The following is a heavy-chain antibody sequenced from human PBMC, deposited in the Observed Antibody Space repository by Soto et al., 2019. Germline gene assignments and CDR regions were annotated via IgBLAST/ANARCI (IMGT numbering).Heavy chain of an antibody. CDR1: GYTFTNYY. CDR3: VRGGPELATIGSFDY. J-gene: IGHJ4*02. Sequence: QVQVVQSGAEVKKPGASVKVSCKASGYTFTNYYMHWVRQAPGQGLEWMGVINPSGGSTNYAQKFRDRVTMTRDTSASTVYMELRSLRSEDTAVFYCVRGGPELATIGSFDYWGQGTLVTVPS. V-gene: IGHV1-46*01. CDR2: INPSGGST. D-gene: IGHD5-12*01.